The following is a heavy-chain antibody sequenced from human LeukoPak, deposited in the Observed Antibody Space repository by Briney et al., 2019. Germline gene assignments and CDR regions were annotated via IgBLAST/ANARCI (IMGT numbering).Heavy chain of an antibody. D-gene: IGHD3-22*01. J-gene: IGHJ4*02. CDR3: ARENSYYDSSGYYYGSGYFDY. CDR2: IYYSGST. V-gene: IGHV4-59*01. Sequence: TSSETLSLTCTVSGGSISSYYWSWLRQPPGKGLEWIGYIYYSGSTNYNPSLQSRVTISVDTSKNQFSLRLSSVTAADTAVYYCARENSYYDSSGYYYGSGYFDYWGQGTLVTVSS. CDR1: GGSISSYY.